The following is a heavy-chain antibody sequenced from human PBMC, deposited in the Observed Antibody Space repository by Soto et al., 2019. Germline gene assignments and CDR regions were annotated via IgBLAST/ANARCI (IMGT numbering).Heavy chain of an antibody. CDR1: GYTFTSYG. CDR3: ARDRGGYFDY. J-gene: IGHJ4*02. D-gene: IGHD3-16*01. Sequence: QVQLVQSGAEVKKPGASVKVSCKASGYTFTSYGISWVRQAPGQGLEWMGWSSNYNDNTNYAQKLQGRVTLTTDTSTTTVYMELRSLRSDDTAMYYCARDRGGYFDYWGQGALVTVSS. V-gene: IGHV1-18*04. CDR2: SSNYNDNT.